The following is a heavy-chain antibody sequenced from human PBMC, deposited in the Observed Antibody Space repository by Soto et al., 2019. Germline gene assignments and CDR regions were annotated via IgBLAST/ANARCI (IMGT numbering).Heavy chain of an antibody. CDR2: IYPGDSDT. Sequence: EVQLVQSGAEVKKPGESLMISCKGSGYSFSTSWIGWVRQMPGKGLEWMGVIYPGDSDTRYSPSFQGQVTISADKSISTAYLQGSGLKASDTAMYYCAFPYGDSLFGNYWGQGTLVTVSS. D-gene: IGHD4-17*01. V-gene: IGHV5-51*03. J-gene: IGHJ4*02. CDR1: GYSFSTSW. CDR3: AFPYGDSLFGNY.